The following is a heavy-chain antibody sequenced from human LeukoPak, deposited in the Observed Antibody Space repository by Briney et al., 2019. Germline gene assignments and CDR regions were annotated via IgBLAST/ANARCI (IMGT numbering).Heavy chain of an antibody. V-gene: IGHV3-30-3*01. CDR1: GFTFSSYA. CDR3: ARAALDDPIDY. J-gene: IGHJ4*02. D-gene: IGHD5-24*01. Sequence: GRSLRLSCAASGFTFSSYAMHWVRQAPGKGLEWVAVISYDGSNKYYADSVKGRFTISRDNSKNTLYLQMNSLRAEDTAVYYCARAALDDPIDYWGQGTLVTVSS. CDR2: ISYDGSNK.